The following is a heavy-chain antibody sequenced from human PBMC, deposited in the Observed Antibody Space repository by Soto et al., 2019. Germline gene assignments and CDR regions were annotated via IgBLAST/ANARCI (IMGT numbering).Heavy chain of an antibody. CDR2: IYYSGST. CDR3: ARACSGGSCYSAAHYYYYYMDV. J-gene: IGHJ6*03. CDR1: GGSISSYY. Sequence: SETLSLTCTVSGGSISSYYWSWIRQPPGKGLEWIGYIYYSGSTNYNPSLKSRVTISVDTSKNQFSLKLSSVTAADTAVYYCARACSGGSCYSAAHYYYYYMDVWGKGTTVTVSS. D-gene: IGHD2-15*01. V-gene: IGHV4-59*01.